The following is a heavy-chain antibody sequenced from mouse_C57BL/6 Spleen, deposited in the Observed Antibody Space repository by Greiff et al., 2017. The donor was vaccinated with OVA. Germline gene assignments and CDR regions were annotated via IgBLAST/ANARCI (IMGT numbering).Heavy chain of an antibody. CDR2: INPSNGGT. CDR3: ATITTVVAQYYAMDY. Sequence: QVQLQQPGTELVKPGASVKLSCKASGYTFTSYWMHWVKQRPGQGLEWIGNINPSNGGTNYNEKFKSKATLTVDKSSSTAYMQLSSLTSEDSAVYYCATITTVVAQYYAMDYWGQGTSVTVSS. V-gene: IGHV1-53*01. D-gene: IGHD1-1*01. CDR1: GYTFTSYW. J-gene: IGHJ4*01.